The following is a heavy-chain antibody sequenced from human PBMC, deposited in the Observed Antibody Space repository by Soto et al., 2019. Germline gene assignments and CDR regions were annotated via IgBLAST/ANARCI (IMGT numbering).Heavy chain of an antibody. CDR2: IKSKTDGGTT. CDR1: GFTFSNAW. CDR3: TPHPGVAAAGIGWFDP. V-gene: IGHV3-15*01. D-gene: IGHD6-13*01. J-gene: IGHJ5*02. Sequence: EVQLVESGGGLVKPGGSLRLSCAASGFTFSNAWMSWVRQAPGEGLEWVGRIKSKTDGGTTDYAAPVKGRFTVSRDDSKNTLYLQMNSLKSEDTAVYYCTPHPGVAAAGIGWFDPWGQGTLVTVSS.